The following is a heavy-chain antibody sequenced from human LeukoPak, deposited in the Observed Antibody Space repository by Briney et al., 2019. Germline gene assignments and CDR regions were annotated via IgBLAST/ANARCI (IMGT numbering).Heavy chain of an antibody. V-gene: IGHV1-8*01. D-gene: IGHD3-22*01. CDR3: ARGEGYYYYDSSGYYSGDY. J-gene: IGHJ4*02. CDR2: MNPNSGNT. CDR1: GYTFTSYD. Sequence: GASVKVSCKASGYTFTSYDINWVRQATGQGLEWMGWMNPNSGNTGYAQKFQGRVTMTRNTSISTAYMELSSLRSEDTAVYYCARGEGYYYYDSSGYYSGDYWGQGTLVTVSS.